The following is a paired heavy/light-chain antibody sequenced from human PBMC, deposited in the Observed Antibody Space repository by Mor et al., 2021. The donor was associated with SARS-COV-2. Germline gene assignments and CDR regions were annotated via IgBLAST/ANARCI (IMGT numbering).Heavy chain of an antibody. CDR2: FDPEVGET. J-gene: IGHJ6*03. V-gene: IGHV1-24*01. Sequence: QVHLLQSGVEVKKPGASVKVSCEVSGNTLTQLSINWVRQAPGKGLEWMGGFDPEVGETVYTQKFQGRITMTEDTLIDIAYMEMTSLRSEDTAVYYCVTLGQIWGLYSSYYYIDVWGKGTTVTVSS. CDR1: GNTLTQLS. D-gene: IGHD5-18*01. CDR3: VTLGQIWGLYSSYYYIDV.
Light chain of an antibody. CDR2: GRT. V-gene: IGLV3-19*01. CDR3: NYRDTSTHHHV. Sequence: SSELTQDPAVSVALGQTVRITCQGASLRNHYAHWFQQKPGQAPLLVIHGRTTRPSGIPHRFSGSSAGDTVSLTITGAQAEDEADYYCNYRDTSTHHHVFGGGTRLTVL. J-gene: IGLJ2*01. CDR1: SLRNHY.